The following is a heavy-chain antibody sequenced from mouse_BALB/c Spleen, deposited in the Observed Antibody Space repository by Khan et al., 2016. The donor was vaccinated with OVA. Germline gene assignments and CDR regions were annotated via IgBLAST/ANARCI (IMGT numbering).Heavy chain of an antibody. J-gene: IGHJ2*01. Sequence: QIQLVQSGPELVRPGVSVKISCKGSGYTFTDYAMHWVKQSHAKSLEWIGLISTYSGNTNYKQKFKGKATMTVDKSSSTAYMELVRLTSEDSAIYYCTRPAYDGYYDYWGQGTTLTVSS. V-gene: IGHV1S137*01. D-gene: IGHD2-3*01. CDR3: TRPAYDGYYDY. CDR1: GYTFTDYA. CDR2: ISTYSGNT.